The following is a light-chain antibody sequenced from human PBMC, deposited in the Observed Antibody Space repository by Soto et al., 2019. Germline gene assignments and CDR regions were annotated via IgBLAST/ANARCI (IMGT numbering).Light chain of an antibody. CDR1: NIGSKS. J-gene: IGLJ6*01. V-gene: IGLV3-21*02. CDR3: QVWDSRNDHEECV. Sequence: SYELTQPPSVSLAPGQTARITWGGNNIGSKSVHWYQQKPGQAPVVVVYDDSDRPSGITERFSGSNSGNTAALTNSRVEARDEADYYCQVWDSRNDHEECVFGRGTKVTV. CDR2: DDS.